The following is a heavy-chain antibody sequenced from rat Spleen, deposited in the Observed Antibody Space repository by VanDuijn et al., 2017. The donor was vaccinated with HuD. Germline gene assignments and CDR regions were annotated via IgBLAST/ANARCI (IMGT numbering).Heavy chain of an antibody. CDR1: GFSLISNS. J-gene: IGHJ3*01. CDR3: TREDTGIRFAY. D-gene: IGHD1-4*01. V-gene: IGHV2-1*01. Sequence: QVQLKESGPGLVQPSQTLSLICTVSGFSLISNSVHWVRQPPGKGLEWMGGIWGDGSTNYNSVFKSRLSISRDTSKNQVFLKMNSLQTDDTGTYYCTREDTGIRFAYWGQGTLVTVSS. CDR2: IWGDGST.